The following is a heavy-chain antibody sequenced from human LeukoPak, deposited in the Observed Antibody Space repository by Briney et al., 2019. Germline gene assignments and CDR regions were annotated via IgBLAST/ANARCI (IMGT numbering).Heavy chain of an antibody. J-gene: IGHJ4*02. Sequence: SETLSLTCAVSGGSISSYYWSWIRQPPGKGLEWIGYIYYSGSTNYNPSLKSRVTISVDTSKNQFSLKLSSVTAADTAVYYCARAHKKRWLQSEYYFDYWGQGTLVTVSS. V-gene: IGHV4-59*01. D-gene: IGHD5-24*01. CDR2: IYYSGST. CDR1: GGSISSYY. CDR3: ARAHKKRWLQSEYYFDY.